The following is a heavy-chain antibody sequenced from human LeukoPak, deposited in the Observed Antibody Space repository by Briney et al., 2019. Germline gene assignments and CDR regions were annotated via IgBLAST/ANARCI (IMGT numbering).Heavy chain of an antibody. D-gene: IGHD1-1*01. CDR2: INPNSGGT. J-gene: IGHJ4*02. CDR1: GYTFTDYY. Sequence: GASVKASCKASGYTFTDYYIHWVRQAPGQGLEWMGWINPNSGGTNYVQKFQGRVTMTRDTSINTAYMELSSLRSDDTAVYFCARDSLGSARYSDWGQGTQVTVSS. CDR3: ARDSLGSARYSD. V-gene: IGHV1-2*02.